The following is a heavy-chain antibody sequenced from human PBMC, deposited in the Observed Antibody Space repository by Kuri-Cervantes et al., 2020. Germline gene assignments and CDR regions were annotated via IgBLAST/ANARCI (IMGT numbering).Heavy chain of an antibody. CDR3: ARVSTSIAAGSKEKHWFDP. V-gene: IGHV3-21*04. CDR2: ISSSSSYI. Sequence: GESLKISCAASGFTFSSYSMNWVRQAPGKGLEWVSSISSSSSYIYYADSVKGRFTISRDNSKNSLYLQMNSLRAEDTAVYYCARVSTSIAAGSKEKHWFDPWGQGTLVTVSS. D-gene: IGHD6-13*01. CDR1: GFTFSSYS. J-gene: IGHJ5*02.